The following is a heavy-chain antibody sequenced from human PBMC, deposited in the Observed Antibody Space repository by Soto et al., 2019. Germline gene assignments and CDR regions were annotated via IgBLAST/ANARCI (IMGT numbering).Heavy chain of an antibody. CDR1: GFTFSTYS. J-gene: IGHJ6*02. CDR2: ISSSSSFI. CDR3: ARDRLVDYGMDV. D-gene: IGHD3-9*01. Sequence: LRLSCAASGFTFSTYSMNWVRQAPGKGLEWVSYISSSSSFIYYADSVKGRFTISRDNAKNSLYLQMNSLRAEDTAVYYCARDRLVDYGMDVWGQGTMVTVYS. V-gene: IGHV3-21*01.